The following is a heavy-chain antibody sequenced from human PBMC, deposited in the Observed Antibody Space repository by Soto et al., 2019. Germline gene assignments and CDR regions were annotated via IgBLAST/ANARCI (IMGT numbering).Heavy chain of an antibody. V-gene: IGHV3-33*01. Sequence: GGSLTLSCAASGFTFSSYGMHWVRQAPGKGLEWVAVIWYDGSNKYYADSVKGRFTISRDNSKNTLYLQMNSLRAEDTAVYYCARDTAHYYGMDVWGQGTTVTVSS. CDR1: GFTFSSYG. CDR2: IWYDGSNK. D-gene: IGHD4-17*01. J-gene: IGHJ6*02. CDR3: ARDTAHYYGMDV.